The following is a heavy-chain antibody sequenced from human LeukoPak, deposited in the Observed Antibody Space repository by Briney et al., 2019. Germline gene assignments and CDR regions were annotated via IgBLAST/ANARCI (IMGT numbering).Heavy chain of an antibody. J-gene: IGHJ6*03. CDR2: IYHSGST. CDR1: GYSISSGYY. CDR3: ARLYSSTWYAYMDV. V-gene: IGHV4-38-2*02. Sequence: PSETLSLTCTVSGYSISSGYYWGWIRQPPGKGLEWIGSIYHSGSTYYNPSLKSRVTISVDTSKNQFSLKLSSVTAADTAVYYCARLYSSTWYAYMDVWGKGTTVTVSS. D-gene: IGHD6-13*01.